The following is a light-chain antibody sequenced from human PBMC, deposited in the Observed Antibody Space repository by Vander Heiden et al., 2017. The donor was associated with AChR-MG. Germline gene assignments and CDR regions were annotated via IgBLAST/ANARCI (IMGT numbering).Light chain of an antibody. CDR2: DVT. CDR3: TSYTSDSTVI. J-gene: IGLJ2*01. CDR1: SSDLSNYGS. Sequence: SALTQPASVSGSPGQSIPISCTGTSSDLSNYGSVYWYQQHPGKATKLLIYDVTSRPSGLSSRFSGSKSDNTASLTISGLQAEDEADYYCTSYTSDSTVIFGGGTKLTVL. V-gene: IGLV2-14*03.